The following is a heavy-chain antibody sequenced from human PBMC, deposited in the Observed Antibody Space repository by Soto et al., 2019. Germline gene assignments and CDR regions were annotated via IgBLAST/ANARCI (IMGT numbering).Heavy chain of an antibody. Sequence: SVKVSCKASGGTFGSQGIAWVRQAPGQGLEWMGGFVAMLGTPTYAKKVQGRATISADESLTSSYLELRSLRSEDTGVYFCARGAMANFDYWGQGTVVTVSS. V-gene: IGHV1-69*13. CDR1: GGTFGSQG. CDR3: ARGAMANFDY. D-gene: IGHD5-18*01. CDR2: FVAMLGTP. J-gene: IGHJ4*02.